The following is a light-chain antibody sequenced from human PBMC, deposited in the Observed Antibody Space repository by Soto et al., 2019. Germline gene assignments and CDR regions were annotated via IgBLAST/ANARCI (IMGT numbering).Light chain of an antibody. Sequence: QSALTQPRSVSGSPGQSVTSSCTGTSTNVGSYNFVSWYQQNPGKAPKFMIYDVSRRTSGVPDRFSGSRSGNTASMTISGLKAEDEAEYYCCSYAGSYTLLFGGWTKLTVL. J-gene: IGLJ2*01. V-gene: IGLV2-11*01. CDR2: DVS. CDR3: CSYAGSYTLL. CDR1: STNVGSYNF.